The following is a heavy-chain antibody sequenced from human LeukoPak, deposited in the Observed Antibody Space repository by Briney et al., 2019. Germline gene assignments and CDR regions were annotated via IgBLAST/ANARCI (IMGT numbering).Heavy chain of an antibody. CDR2: MNPNSGNT. V-gene: IGHV1-8*01. J-gene: IGHJ4*02. CDR1: GYTFTSYD. D-gene: IGHD6-6*01. Sequence: GASVKVSCKASGYTFTSYDINWVRQATGQGLAWMGWMNPNSGNTGYAQKFQGRVTITRNTSISTAYMELSSLRSEDTAVYYCARFSYSSSSRGYWGQGTLVTVSS. CDR3: ARFSYSSSSRGY.